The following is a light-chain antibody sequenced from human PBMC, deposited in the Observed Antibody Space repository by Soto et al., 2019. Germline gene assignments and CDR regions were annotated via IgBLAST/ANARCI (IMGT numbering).Light chain of an antibody. CDR2: GAS. Sequence: EIVLTQSPGTLSLSPGERATLSCRASQSVSSSYLAWYQQKPGQAPRLLIYGASSRATGIPDRFSGSGSGTDFTLTISRLEPEDFAVYYCQQYGSSPQTFGQGTKVHI. CDR1: QSVSSSY. CDR3: QQYGSSPQT. V-gene: IGKV3-20*01. J-gene: IGKJ1*01.